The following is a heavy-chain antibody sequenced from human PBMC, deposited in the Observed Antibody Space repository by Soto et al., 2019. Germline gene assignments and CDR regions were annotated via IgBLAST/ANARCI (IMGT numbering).Heavy chain of an antibody. Sequence: GGSLRLSCAASGFTFSSYGMHWVRQAPGKGLEWVAVISYDGSNKYYADSVKGRFTISRDNSKNTLYLQMNSLRAEDTAVYYCAKGGVVPAAISYFDYWGQGTLVTVSS. CDR2: ISYDGSNK. CDR3: AKGGVVPAAISYFDY. J-gene: IGHJ4*02. CDR1: GFTFSSYG. V-gene: IGHV3-30*18. D-gene: IGHD2-2*01.